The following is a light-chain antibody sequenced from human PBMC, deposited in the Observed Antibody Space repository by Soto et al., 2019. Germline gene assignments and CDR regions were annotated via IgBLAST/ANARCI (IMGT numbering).Light chain of an antibody. V-gene: IGKV1-12*01. CDR3: QHTNSFPIT. CDR2: FAS. J-gene: IGKJ5*01. CDR1: QSISSW. Sequence: DIQMTQSPSTLSATAGDRVTITCRASQSISSWLAWYQQKPGKAPKLLIYFASGLQSGVPSRFSGSGYGTDFNLTISSLQPEDFVSYYCQHTNSFPITFGQGTRLEIK.